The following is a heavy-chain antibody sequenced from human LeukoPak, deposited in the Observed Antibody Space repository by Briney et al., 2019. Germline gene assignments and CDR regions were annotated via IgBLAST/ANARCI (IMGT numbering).Heavy chain of an antibody. CDR2: IYYSGST. CDR1: GGSISSYY. D-gene: IGHD3-10*01. J-gene: IGHJ5*02. V-gene: IGHV4-59*08. Sequence: SETLSLTCTVSGGSISSYYWSWIRQPPGKGLEWIGYIYYSGSTNYDPSLKSRVTISLDTSKNQFSLKLSSVTAADTAVYYCASQYGSGSSRWFDPWGQGTLVTVSS. CDR3: ASQYGSGSSRWFDP.